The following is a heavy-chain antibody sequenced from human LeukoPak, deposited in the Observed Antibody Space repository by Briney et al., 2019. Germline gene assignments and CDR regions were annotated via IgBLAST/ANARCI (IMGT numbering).Heavy chain of an antibody. J-gene: IGHJ4*02. CDR2: FDPEDGET. CDR1: GYTLTELS. Sequence: ASVKVSCKVSGYTLTELSMHWVRQAPGKGLEWMGGFDPEDGETIYAQKFQGRVTMTEDTSTDTAYMELSSLRSEDTAVYYCATDRPFSSSWGAWIVWGQGTLVTVSS. V-gene: IGHV1-24*01. D-gene: IGHD6-13*01. CDR3: ATDRPFSSSWGAWIV.